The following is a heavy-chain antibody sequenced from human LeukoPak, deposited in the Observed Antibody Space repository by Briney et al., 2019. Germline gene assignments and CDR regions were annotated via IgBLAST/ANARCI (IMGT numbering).Heavy chain of an antibody. CDR1: GYTSTSYD. CDR3: ARVPYSNNFDY. J-gene: IGHJ4*02. V-gene: IGHV1-8*01. D-gene: IGHD4-4*01. CDR2: INPHSGNT. Sequence: ASVKVSCKASGYTSTSYDINWVRQATGQGLEWMGWINPHSGNTGYAQKFQGRVTMTRNTSISTAYMELSSLRSEDTAVYYCARVPYSNNFDYWGRGTLVTVSS.